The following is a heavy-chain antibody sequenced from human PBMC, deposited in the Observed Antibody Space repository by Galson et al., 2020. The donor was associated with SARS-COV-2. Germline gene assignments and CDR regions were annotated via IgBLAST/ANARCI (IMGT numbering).Heavy chain of an antibody. CDR2: INPSGGGT. D-gene: IGHD4-17*01. CDR3: ARAGQAVTTERNQYYYGMDV. CDR1: GYTFTSFY. Sequence: ASVKVSCKASGYTFTSFYMHWVRQAPGQGLEWMGVINPSGGGTTYAQKFRGRLSMTRDTSTRTVYMELSSLRSEDTAVYYCARAGQAVTTERNQYYYGMDVWGQGTTVTVSS. J-gene: IGHJ6*02. V-gene: IGHV1-46*01.